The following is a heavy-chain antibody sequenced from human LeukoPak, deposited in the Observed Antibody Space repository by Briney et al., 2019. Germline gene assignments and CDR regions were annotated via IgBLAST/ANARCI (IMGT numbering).Heavy chain of an antibody. CDR1: GFTFSSYA. J-gene: IGHJ4*02. Sequence: GGSLRLSCAASGFTFSSYAMSWVRQAPGKGLEWVSGISWNSGSIGYADSVKGRFTISRDNAKNSLYLQMNSLRAEDTALYYCAKDASLVADYYFDYWGQGTLVTVSS. CDR3: AKDASLVADYYFDY. V-gene: IGHV3-9*01. CDR2: ISWNSGSI. D-gene: IGHD6-19*01.